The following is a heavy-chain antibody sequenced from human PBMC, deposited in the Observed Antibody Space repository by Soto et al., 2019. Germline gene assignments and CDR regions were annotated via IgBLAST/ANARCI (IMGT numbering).Heavy chain of an antibody. CDR1: GGSFSGYY. CDR2: IIHTGST. D-gene: IGHD2-2*01. Sequence: QVQLQQWGAGLLKPSETLSLTCAVFGGSFSGYYWSWIRQPPGKGLEWIGEIIHTGSTNYNPSLKSPVTMSTDTSKKQFSLKLSSVTAADTAVYYCAPQVVPTATKKPWGQGTLVTVSS. J-gene: IGHJ4*02. CDR3: APQVVPTATKKP. V-gene: IGHV4-34*12.